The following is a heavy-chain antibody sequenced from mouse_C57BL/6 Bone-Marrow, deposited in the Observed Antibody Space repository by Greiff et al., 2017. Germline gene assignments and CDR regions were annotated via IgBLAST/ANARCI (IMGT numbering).Heavy chain of an antibody. J-gene: IGHJ2*01. D-gene: IGHD4-1*02. CDR2: IDPEPGGT. CDR1: GYTFTDYE. V-gene: IGHV1-15*01. Sequence: QVQLKESGAELVKPGASVTLSCKASGYTFTDYEMHWVKQTPVHGLEWIGAIDPEPGGTAYNQKFKGKAILTADKSSSTAYMELRSLTSEDSAVYYCTRPTGHFDYWGQGTTLTVSS. CDR3: TRPTGHFDY.